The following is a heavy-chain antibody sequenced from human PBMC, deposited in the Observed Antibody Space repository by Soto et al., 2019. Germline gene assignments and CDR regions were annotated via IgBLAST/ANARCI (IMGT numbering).Heavy chain of an antibody. CDR3: AKFNFWSGYSESAFDI. CDR1: GFTFRSYS. V-gene: IGHV3-23*01. CDR2: ISGSGGST. Sequence: AGGSLRLSCAASGFTFRSYSMNWVRQAPGKGLEWVSAISGSGGSTYYADSVKGRFTISRDNSKNTLYLQMNSLRAEDTAVYYCAKFNFWSGYSESAFDIWGQGTMVTVSS. J-gene: IGHJ3*02. D-gene: IGHD3-3*01.